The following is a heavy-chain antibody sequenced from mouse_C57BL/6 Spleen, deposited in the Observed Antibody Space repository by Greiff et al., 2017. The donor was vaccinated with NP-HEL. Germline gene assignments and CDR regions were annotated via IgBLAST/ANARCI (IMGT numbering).Heavy chain of an antibody. Sequence: QVQLQQPGAELVKPGASVKMSCKASGYTFTSYWITWVKQRPGQGLEWIGDNYPGSGSTNYNEKFKSKATLTVDKSSSTAYMQLSSLTSEDSAVYYCARGTTVVADFDYWGQGTTLTVSS. CDR2: NYPGSGST. CDR1: GYTFTSYW. V-gene: IGHV1-55*01. CDR3: ARGTTVVADFDY. D-gene: IGHD1-1*01. J-gene: IGHJ2*01.